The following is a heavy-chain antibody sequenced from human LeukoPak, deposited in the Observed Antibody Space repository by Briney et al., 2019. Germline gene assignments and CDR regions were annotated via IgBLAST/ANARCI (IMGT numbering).Heavy chain of an antibody. CDR2: IYYSGST. CDR1: GGSISSSSYY. V-gene: IGHV4-39*01. Sequence: SENLSLTCTVSGGSISSSSYYWSWIRQPPGKGLEWIGSIYYSGSTYYNPSLKSRVTISVDTSKNQFSLKLSSVTAADTAVYYCARSGPSGSYRGPFDYWGQGTLVTVSS. J-gene: IGHJ4*02. D-gene: IGHD1-26*01. CDR3: ARSGPSGSYRGPFDY.